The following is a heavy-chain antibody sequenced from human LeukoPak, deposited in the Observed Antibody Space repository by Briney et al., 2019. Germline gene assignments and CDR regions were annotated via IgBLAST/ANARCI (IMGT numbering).Heavy chain of an antibody. D-gene: IGHD3-3*01. CDR1: GYTFTSYG. Sequence: ASVKVSCKASGYTFTSYGVSWVRQAPGQGLEWMGWISAYNGNTNYAQKLQGRVTMTTDTSTSTAYMELRSLRSDDTAVYYCARDIFYDFWSGPDYWGQGTLATVSS. CDR3: ARDIFYDFWSGPDY. V-gene: IGHV1-18*01. J-gene: IGHJ4*02. CDR2: ISAYNGNT.